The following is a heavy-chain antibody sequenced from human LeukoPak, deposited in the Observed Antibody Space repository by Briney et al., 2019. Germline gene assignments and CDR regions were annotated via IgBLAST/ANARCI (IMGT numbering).Heavy chain of an antibody. CDR2: ISAYNGNT. J-gene: IGHJ5*02. V-gene: IGHV1-18*01. Sequence: ASVKVSCKASGYTFTSYGISWVRQAPGQGLEWMGWISAYNGNTNYAQKLQGRVTMTTDTSTSTAYMELRGLRSGDTAVYYCARDGVVPAAISVTAPTDNWFDPWGQGTLVTVSS. CDR1: GYTFTSYG. CDR3: ARDGVVPAAISVTAPTDNWFDP. D-gene: IGHD2-2*02.